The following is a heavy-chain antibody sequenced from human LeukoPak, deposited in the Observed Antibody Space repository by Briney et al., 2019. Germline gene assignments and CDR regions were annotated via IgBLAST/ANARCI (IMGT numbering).Heavy chain of an antibody. Sequence: ASVRVSCTASGYTFTGYYMHWVRQAPGQGLEWMGWINPNSGGTNYAQKFQGRVTMTRDTSISTAYMELSRLRSDDTAVYYCARSRLGYCSGGSCYFGYWGQGTLVTVSS. CDR3: ARSRLGYCSGGSCYFGY. V-gene: IGHV1-2*02. J-gene: IGHJ4*02. D-gene: IGHD2-15*01. CDR1: GYTFTGYY. CDR2: INPNSGGT.